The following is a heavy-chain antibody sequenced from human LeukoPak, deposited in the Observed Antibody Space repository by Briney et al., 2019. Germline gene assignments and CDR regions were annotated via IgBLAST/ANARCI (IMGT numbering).Heavy chain of an antibody. V-gene: IGHV1-69*04. Sequence: ASVKVSRKASGGTFSSYAISWVRQAPGQGLEWMGRIIPIFGIANYAQKFQGRVTITADKSTSTAYMELSSLRSEDTAVYYCARDPPDYGDFMYYFDYWGQGTLVTVSS. CDR3: ARDPPDYGDFMYYFDY. CDR2: IIPIFGIA. D-gene: IGHD4-17*01. CDR1: GGTFSSYA. J-gene: IGHJ4*02.